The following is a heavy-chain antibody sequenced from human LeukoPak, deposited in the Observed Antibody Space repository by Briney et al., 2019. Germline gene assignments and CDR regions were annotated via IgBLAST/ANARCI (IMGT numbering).Heavy chain of an antibody. Sequence: ASVKVSCKASGYTFTSSALNWVRQAPGQGLEWMGWINTNTGNPTYAQGFTGRFVFSLDTSVSTAYLQISSLKAEDTAVYYCATDLKKGDSGCFDYWGQGTLVTVSS. CDR3: ATDLKKGDSGCFDY. D-gene: IGHD6-19*01. CDR2: INTNTGNP. V-gene: IGHV7-4-1*02. J-gene: IGHJ4*02. CDR1: GYTFTSSA.